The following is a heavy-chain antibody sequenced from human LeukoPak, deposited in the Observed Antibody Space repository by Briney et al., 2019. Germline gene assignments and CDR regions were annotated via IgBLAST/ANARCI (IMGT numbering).Heavy chain of an antibody. Sequence: GESLKISCKGSGYSFTSYWIGWVRQMPGKGLEWMGIIYPGDSDTRYSPSFQGQVTISADKSISTAYLQWSSLKASDTAMYYCAGHSRPIYDSSGYYSDFDYWGQGTLVTVSS. CDR2: IYPGDSDT. J-gene: IGHJ4*02. V-gene: IGHV5-51*01. CDR1: GYSFTSYW. D-gene: IGHD3-22*01. CDR3: AGHSRPIYDSSGYYSDFDY.